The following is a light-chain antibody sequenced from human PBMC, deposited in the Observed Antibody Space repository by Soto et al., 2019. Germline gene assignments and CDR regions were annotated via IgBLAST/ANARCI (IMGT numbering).Light chain of an antibody. CDR2: GAS. V-gene: IGKV3D-20*02. CDR1: QSVSSRF. CDR3: QQRSNWPT. Sequence: EIVLTQSPGTLSLSPGERATLSCRASQSVSSRFLAWYQQKPGQAPRLLMYGASSRATGIPDRFSGTGSGTDFTLTISRLEPEDFAVYYCQQRSNWPTFGQGTKVDIK. J-gene: IGKJ1*01.